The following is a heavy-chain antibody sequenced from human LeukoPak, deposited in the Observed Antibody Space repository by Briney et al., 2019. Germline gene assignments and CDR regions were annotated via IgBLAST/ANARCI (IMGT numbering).Heavy chain of an antibody. CDR1: GFTFSSYE. CDR3: ARGPDSSSWYFYYYYMDV. J-gene: IGHJ6*03. D-gene: IGHD6-13*01. CDR2: ISSSGSTI. V-gene: IGHV3-48*03. Sequence: GGSLRLSCAASGFTFSSYEMNWVRQAPGKGLEWVSYISSSGSTIYYADSVKGRFTISRDNAKNSLHLQMNSLRAEDTAVYYCARGPDSSSWYFYYYYMDVWGKGTTVTVSS.